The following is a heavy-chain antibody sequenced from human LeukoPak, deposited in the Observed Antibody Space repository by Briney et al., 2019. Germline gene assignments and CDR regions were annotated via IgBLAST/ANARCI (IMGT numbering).Heavy chain of an antibody. CDR1: GFPFSSYS. CDR3: VRVKGTYFDF. Sequence: PGGSPRLSCAVSGFPFSSYSMNWVRQAPGKGLEWVSYISASGSNIYYLDAVKGRFTVSRDNAMNSLFLQMNRPRAEDTAIYYCVRVKGTYFDFWGQGTLVTVSS. CDR2: ISASGSNI. V-gene: IGHV3-48*01. J-gene: IGHJ4*02. D-gene: IGHD1-1*01.